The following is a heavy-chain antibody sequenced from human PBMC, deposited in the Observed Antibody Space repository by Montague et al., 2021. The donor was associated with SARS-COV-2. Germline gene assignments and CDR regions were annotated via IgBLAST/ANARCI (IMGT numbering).Heavy chain of an antibody. D-gene: IGHD3-9*01. CDR2: IYYSGST. J-gene: IGHJ5*02. CDR1: GGSISSSSYY. CDR3: ARSPTYYHILTGYFNGPNWFDP. Sequence: SETLSLTCTVSGGSISSSSYYWGWIRQPPGKGLEWIGSIYYSGSTYYNPSLKSRVTISVDTSKNQFSLKLSSVTAAATAVYYCARSPTYYHILTGYFNGPNWFDPWGQGTLVTVSS. V-gene: IGHV4-39*01.